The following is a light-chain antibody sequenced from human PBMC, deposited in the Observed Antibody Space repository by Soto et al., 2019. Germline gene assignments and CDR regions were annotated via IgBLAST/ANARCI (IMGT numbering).Light chain of an antibody. V-gene: IGKV3-20*01. CDR3: QQYGSSRT. J-gene: IGKJ1*01. CDR1: QSVSSSY. CDR2: GAS. Sequence: EIVLTQSPGTLSLSPGERATLSCRASQSVSSSYLACYQQKPGQAPRLLIYGASSRATGIPDRFGSSGSGTYFPLTISIQEPEDFAVYYCQQYGSSRTFGQGTKVEIK.